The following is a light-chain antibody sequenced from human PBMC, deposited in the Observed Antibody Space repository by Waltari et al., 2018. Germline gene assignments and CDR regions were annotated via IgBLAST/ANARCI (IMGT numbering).Light chain of an antibody. V-gene: IGKV3-20*01. CDR2: GTS. J-gene: IGKJ3*01. CDR1: ESFSTSF. Sequence: EILLTQSPGTLSLSPGERATLSCRASESFSTSFLVWYQQKNGQAPRVLIYGTSTRAAGTPDRFSGSGSGTDFTLTISRLEPEDFGVYYCQEFGGAPPFTFGPGTRVD. CDR3: QEFGGAPPFT.